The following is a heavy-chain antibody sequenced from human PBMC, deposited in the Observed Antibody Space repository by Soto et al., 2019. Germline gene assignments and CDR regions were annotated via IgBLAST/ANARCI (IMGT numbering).Heavy chain of an antibody. D-gene: IGHD1-1*01. CDR3: ARGRYGDY. Sequence: QVHLVQSGAEVRKPGASVKVSCKGSGYTFTSYGIAWVRQAPGQGLERMGWISAHNDNTNYAQKVQGRVTVTRDTSTSTAYMELRNLRSDDTAVYYCARGRYGDYWGQGALVTVSS. V-gene: IGHV1-18*01. J-gene: IGHJ4*02. CDR2: ISAHNDNT. CDR1: GYTFTSYG.